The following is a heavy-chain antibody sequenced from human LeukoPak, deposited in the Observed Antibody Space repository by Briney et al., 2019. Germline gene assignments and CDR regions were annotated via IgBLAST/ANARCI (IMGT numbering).Heavy chain of an antibody. J-gene: IGHJ4*02. D-gene: IGHD6-13*01. CDR3: ARVFPQAGTRRGLDH. CDR2: INAGNGNT. Sequence: ASVKVSCKASGYTFTSYAMHWVRQAPGQRLEWMGWINAGNGNTKYSQKFQGRVTITRDTSASTAYMELSSLRSEDTAVYYCARVFPQAGTRRGLDHWGQGTLVTVSS. V-gene: IGHV1-3*01. CDR1: GYTFTSYA.